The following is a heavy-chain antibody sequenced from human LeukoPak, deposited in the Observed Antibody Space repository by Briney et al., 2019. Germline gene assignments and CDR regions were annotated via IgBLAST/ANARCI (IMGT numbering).Heavy chain of an antibody. V-gene: IGHV3-21*01. CDR2: ISSTSTYI. CDR1: GFTFSSYS. CDR3: ARETLESSGGRDDY. D-gene: IGHD2-15*01. Sequence: GGSLRLSCAASGFTFSSYSMKWVRQAPGKGLEWVSSISSTSTYIYYADSVKGRFTISRDNARNSLYLQMNSLRAEDTAVYYCARETLESSGGRDDYWGQGTLVTVSS. J-gene: IGHJ4*02.